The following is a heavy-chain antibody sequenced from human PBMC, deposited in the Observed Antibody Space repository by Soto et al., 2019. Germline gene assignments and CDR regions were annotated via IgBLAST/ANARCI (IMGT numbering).Heavy chain of an antibody. Sequence: EVQLVESGGGLVKPGGSLRLSCAASGFTFSSYSMNWVRQAPGKGLEWVSFISSGSDYIFYADSVKGRFTISRDNAKNSLFLQMNSLTAEDTAVYYCARSPVGDAFNVWGQGTVVTVSS. V-gene: IGHV3-21*01. CDR3: ARSPVGDAFNV. J-gene: IGHJ3*01. CDR1: GFTFSSYS. CDR2: ISSGSDYI.